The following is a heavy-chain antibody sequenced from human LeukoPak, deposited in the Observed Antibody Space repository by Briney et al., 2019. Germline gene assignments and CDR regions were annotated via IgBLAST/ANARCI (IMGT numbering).Heavy chain of an antibody. CDR3: ARDVGTSGWYTFDY. J-gene: IGHJ4*02. Sequence: PSETLSLTCTLSGGSISSYYWSWIRQPAGKGLEWIGRIYTSGSTNYNPSLTSGVTMSVDTSKNQFSLMLSSVTAADTAVYYCARDVGTSGWYTFDYWGQGTLVTVSS. V-gene: IGHV4-4*07. CDR2: IYTSGST. CDR1: GGSISSYY. D-gene: IGHD6-19*01.